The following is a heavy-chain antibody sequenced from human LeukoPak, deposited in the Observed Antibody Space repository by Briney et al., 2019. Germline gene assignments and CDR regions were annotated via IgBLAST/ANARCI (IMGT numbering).Heavy chain of an antibody. CDR2: IYYSGST. V-gene: IGHV4-30-4*08. CDR1: GGSISSGDYY. CDR3: ARERGNIVVVPAAIPARDAFDI. D-gene: IGHD2-2*02. J-gene: IGHJ3*02. Sequence: PSQTLSLICTVSGGSISSGDYYWSWIRQPPGKGLEWIGYIYYSGSTYYNPSLKSRVTISVDTSKNQFSLKLSSVTAADTAVYYCARERGNIVVVPAAIPARDAFDIWGQGTMVTVSS.